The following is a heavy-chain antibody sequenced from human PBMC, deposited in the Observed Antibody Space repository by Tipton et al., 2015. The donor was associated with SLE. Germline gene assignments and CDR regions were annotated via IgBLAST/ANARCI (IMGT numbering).Heavy chain of an antibody. V-gene: IGHV4-38-2*02. D-gene: IGHD3-3*01. Sequence: GLVKPSETLSLTCTVSDFSISSGYFWGWIRQPPGKGLEWIGNIYHSGSTYYNPSLKSRVTISVDTYTNQFSLKLSSVTAADTAVYYCARDVPIYDFWSGYSFYYGMDVWGQGTTVTVSS. CDR2: IYHSGST. CDR1: DFSISSGYF. CDR3: ARDVPIYDFWSGYSFYYGMDV. J-gene: IGHJ6*02.